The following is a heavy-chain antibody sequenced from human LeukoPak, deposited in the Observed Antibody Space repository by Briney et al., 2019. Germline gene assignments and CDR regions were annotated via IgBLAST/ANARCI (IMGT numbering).Heavy chain of an antibody. Sequence: SETLSLTCAVYGVTFSGYYWSWIRQPPGKGLEWVGDINHSGSTYYNPSLKSRVTISVDTTKNPFSLQLSSVTAADTAVYCCARGRTARTLGATRRTMFDKCGEGTLGTLSS. CDR1: GVTFSGYY. D-gene: IGHD1-26*01. J-gene: IGHJ4*02. CDR3: ARGRTARTLGATRRTMFDK. CDR2: INHSGST. V-gene: IGHV4-34*01.